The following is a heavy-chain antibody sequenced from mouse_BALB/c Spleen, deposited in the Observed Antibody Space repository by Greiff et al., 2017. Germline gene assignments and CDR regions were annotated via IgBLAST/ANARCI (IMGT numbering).Heavy chain of an antibody. Sequence: QVQLKESGPDLVAPSQSLSITCTVSGFSLTSYGVHWVRQPPGKGLEWLVVIWSDGSTDYNSALKSRLSISKDNSKSQVFLKMNSLQTDDTARYYCARAGSSPPEFAYWGQGTLVTVSA. V-gene: IGHV2-6-2*01. CDR1: GFSLTSYG. CDR3: ARAGSSPPEFAY. CDR2: IWSDGST. J-gene: IGHJ3*01. D-gene: IGHD1-1*01.